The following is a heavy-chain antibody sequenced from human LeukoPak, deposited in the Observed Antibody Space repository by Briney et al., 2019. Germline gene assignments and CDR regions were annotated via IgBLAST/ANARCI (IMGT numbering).Heavy chain of an antibody. J-gene: IGHJ4*02. V-gene: IGHV3-30*02. Sequence: PGGSLRLSCAASGFIFTNHGMHWVRQAPGKGLEWVAFIQYDGNKKYYADSVKGRFTISRDNSKSTLYLQMNSLRAEDTAVYYCAKEIDRGVINYWGQGTLVTVSS. CDR2: IQYDGNKK. CDR3: AKEIDRGVINY. D-gene: IGHD3-10*01. CDR1: GFIFTNHG.